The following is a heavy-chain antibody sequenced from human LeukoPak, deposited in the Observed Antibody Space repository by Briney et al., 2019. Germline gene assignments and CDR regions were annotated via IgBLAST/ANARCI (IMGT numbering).Heavy chain of an antibody. V-gene: IGHV4-4*09. J-gene: IGHJ3*02. D-gene: IGHD1-1*01. CDR3: ARRWYSWHDHAFDI. CDR1: GGSISSYY. CDR2: IYTSGST. Sequence: SETLSLTCNVSGGSISSYYWSWIRQPPGKGLEWIGYIYTSGSTNYNPSLKSRVAISVDTSKNQFSLTLSSVTAADTAVYYCARRWYSWHDHAFDIWGQGTMVTVSS.